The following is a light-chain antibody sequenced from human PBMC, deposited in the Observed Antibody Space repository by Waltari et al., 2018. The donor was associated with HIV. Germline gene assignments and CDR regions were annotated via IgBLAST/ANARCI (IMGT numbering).Light chain of an antibody. Sequence: QSVLTQPPSISGAPGQRITVSCSWTSPHIGAGYDVHWYQQLPGTAPKLLLYKNKNRPSGVPDRFSASKSDASASLAITGLQAADEGDYFCQSYDTSLSAWVFGGGTRLTVL. J-gene: IGLJ2*01. V-gene: IGLV1-40*03. CDR3: QSYDTSLSAWV. CDR2: KNK. CDR1: SPHIGAGYD.